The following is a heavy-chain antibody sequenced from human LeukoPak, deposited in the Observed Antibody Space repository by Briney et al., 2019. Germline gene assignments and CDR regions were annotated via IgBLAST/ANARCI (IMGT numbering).Heavy chain of an antibody. CDR3: ARHFKRSGSYQPYYYFDY. CDR2: IYTSGST. V-gene: IGHV4-4*09. D-gene: IGHD1-26*01. Sequence: SETLSLTCTVSGGSISSYYWSWIRQPPGKGLEWIGYIYTSGSTNYNPSLKSRVTISVDTSKNQFSLKLSSVTAADTAVYYCARHFKRSGSYQPYYYFDYWGQGTLVTVSS. J-gene: IGHJ4*02. CDR1: GGSISSYY.